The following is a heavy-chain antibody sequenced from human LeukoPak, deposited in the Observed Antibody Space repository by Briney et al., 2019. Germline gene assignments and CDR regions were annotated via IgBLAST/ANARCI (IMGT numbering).Heavy chain of an antibody. CDR3: AGLVGRYSSGLYYYYFDY. CDR1: GGSISSGGYY. V-gene: IGHV4-39*07. J-gene: IGHJ4*02. D-gene: IGHD3-22*01. Sequence: SETLSLTCTVSGGSISSGGYYWSWIRQPPGKGLEWIGEMYLSGTTHSNPSVKSRVTISIDKSKNQFFLNLSSVTAADTAVYHCAGLVGRYSSGLYYYYFDYWGQGTLVTVSS. CDR2: MYLSGTT.